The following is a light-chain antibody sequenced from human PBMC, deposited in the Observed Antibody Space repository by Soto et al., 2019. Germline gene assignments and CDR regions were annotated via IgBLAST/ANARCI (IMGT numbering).Light chain of an antibody. CDR2: DVN. CDR1: SSDVDGYNY. Sequence: QSALTQPASVSGSPGQSITISCTGTSSDVDGYNYVSWYQYHPGKAPKLMIYDVNNRPSGVSNRFSGSKSGNKASLTISGLQAEDEADYYCSSFTRSRNTVIFGGGTKLTVL. J-gene: IGLJ2*01. CDR3: SSFTRSRNTVI. V-gene: IGLV2-14*01.